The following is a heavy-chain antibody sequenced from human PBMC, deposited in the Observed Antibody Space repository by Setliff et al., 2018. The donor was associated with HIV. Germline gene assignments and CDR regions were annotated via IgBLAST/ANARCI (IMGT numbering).Heavy chain of an antibody. Sequence: SETLSLTCTVSGGSITNGGYYWSWIRQPAGKGLEWIGHIYTSGSTNFNPSLKSPVTISMDMSKNQFSLKLTSLTAADTAVYYCARGSGTFYDVLTFGPWGQGTLVTVSS. CDR1: GGSITNGGYY. D-gene: IGHD3-9*01. CDR2: IYTSGST. J-gene: IGHJ4*02. V-gene: IGHV4-61*09. CDR3: ARGSGTFYDVLTFGP.